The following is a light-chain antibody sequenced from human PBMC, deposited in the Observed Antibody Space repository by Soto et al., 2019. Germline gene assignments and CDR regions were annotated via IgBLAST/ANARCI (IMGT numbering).Light chain of an antibody. CDR1: QSISNN. CDR3: QQYSKWPLT. Sequence: EIVMTQSPVSLSVSPGEGATLSCRADQSISNNLAWYQQRPGQAPRLLLYGASTRATGVPARFSGSGSGTEFTLSISSLQSEDFAVYHCQQYSKWPLTFGGATMVEIK. CDR2: GAS. J-gene: IGKJ4*01. V-gene: IGKV3-15*01.